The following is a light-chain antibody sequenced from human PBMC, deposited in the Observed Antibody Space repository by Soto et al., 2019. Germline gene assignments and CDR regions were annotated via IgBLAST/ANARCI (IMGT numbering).Light chain of an antibody. Sequence: DIQMTQSPPSLSASVGDRVTIACRASLRISSDLNWYQQKPGKAPKVLIYDASSLESGVPSRFSGSGSGTEFTLTISSLQPDDFATYYCQQYNSYSRTFGQGTKWIS. CDR3: QQYNSYSRT. V-gene: IGKV1-5*01. CDR2: DAS. J-gene: IGKJ1*01. CDR1: LRISSD.